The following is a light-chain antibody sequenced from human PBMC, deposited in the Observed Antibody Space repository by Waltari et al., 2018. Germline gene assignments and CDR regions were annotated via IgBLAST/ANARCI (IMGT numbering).Light chain of an antibody. J-gene: IGLJ2*01. CDR2: DVS. CDR1: SSDVGGYKY. V-gene: IGLV2-11*01. Sequence: QSALTQPRSASGSPGQSVTIPCTGPSSDVGGYKYVSWYQQHPGRAPKLMIYDVSKRLSGVPDRFAGSKSGNTASLTISGLQAEDEADYYGCSYAGSYIPFGGGTKLTVL. CDR3: CSYAGSYIP.